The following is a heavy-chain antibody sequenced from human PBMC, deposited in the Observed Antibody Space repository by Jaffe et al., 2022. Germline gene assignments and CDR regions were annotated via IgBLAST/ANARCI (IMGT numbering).Heavy chain of an antibody. J-gene: IGHJ4*02. CDR3: ARDTLSGSDY. V-gene: IGHV4-59*01. D-gene: IGHD1-26*01. CDR1: GGSISSYY. Sequence: QVQLQESGPGLVKPSETLSLTCTVSGGSISSYYWSWIRQPPGKGLEWIGYIYYSGSTNYNPSLKSRVTISVDTSKNQFSLKLSSVTAADTAVYYCARDTLSGSDYWGQGTLVTVSS. CDR2: IYYSGST.